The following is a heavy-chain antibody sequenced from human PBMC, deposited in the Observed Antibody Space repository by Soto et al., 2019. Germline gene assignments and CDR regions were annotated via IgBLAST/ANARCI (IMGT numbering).Heavy chain of an antibody. D-gene: IGHD5-12*01. CDR3: ARGSGYDKEFYYYYYMDV. Sequence: SETLSLTCAVYGGSFSGYYWSWIRQPPGKGLEWIGEINHSGSTNYNPSLKSRVTISVDTSKNQFSLKLSSVTAADTAVYYCARGSGYDKEFYYYYYMDVWGKGTTVTVSS. CDR2: INHSGST. J-gene: IGHJ6*03. V-gene: IGHV4-34*01. CDR1: GGSFSGYY.